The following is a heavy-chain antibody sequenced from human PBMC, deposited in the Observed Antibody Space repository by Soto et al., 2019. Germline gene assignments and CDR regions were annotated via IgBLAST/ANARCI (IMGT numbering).Heavy chain of an antibody. V-gene: IGHV3-48*02. D-gene: IGHD3-3*01. CDR2: ISSSSSTI. J-gene: IGHJ6*02. Sequence: PGGSLRLSCAASGFTFSSYSMNWVRQAPGKGLEWVSYISSSSSTIYYADSVKGRFTISRDNAKNSPYLQMNSLRDEDTAVYYCARDRKNYDFWSGYFSYYYYYGMDVWGQGTTVTVSS. CDR3: ARDRKNYDFWSGYFSYYYYYGMDV. CDR1: GFTFSSYS.